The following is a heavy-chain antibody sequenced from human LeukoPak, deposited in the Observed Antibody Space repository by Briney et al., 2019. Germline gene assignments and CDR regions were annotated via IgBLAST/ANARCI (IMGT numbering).Heavy chain of an antibody. V-gene: IGHV1-18*01. CDR3: ARAQIYGHFDY. Sequence: ASAKVSCKASGYTFTSYGINWVRQAPGQGLEWMGRISPYNGNTNYAQKLQGRVTMTTDTSTCTAYMELRSLRSDDTAVYYCARAQIYGHFDYWGQGTLVADSS. D-gene: IGHD4-17*01. CDR1: GYTFTSYG. CDR2: ISPYNGNT. J-gene: IGHJ4*02.